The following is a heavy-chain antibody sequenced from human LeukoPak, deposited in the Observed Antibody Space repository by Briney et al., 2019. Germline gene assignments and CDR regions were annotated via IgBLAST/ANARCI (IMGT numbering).Heavy chain of an antibody. J-gene: IGHJ4*02. CDR2: IIPIFGTV. D-gene: IGHD2-15*01. V-gene: IGHV1-69*13. Sequence: ASVKVSCKASGGTFSSYAISWVRQAPGQGLEWMGGIIPIFGTVNYAQKFQGRVTITADESTSTAYMELSSLRSEDTAVYYCARVLGYCSGGNCYLDHWGQGILVTVSS. CDR1: GGTFSSYA. CDR3: ARVLGYCSGGNCYLDH.